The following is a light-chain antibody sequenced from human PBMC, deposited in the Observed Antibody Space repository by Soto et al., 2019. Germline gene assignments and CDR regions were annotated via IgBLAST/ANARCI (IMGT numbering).Light chain of an antibody. CDR1: SSNIGINY. J-gene: IGLJ3*02. CDR2: RNN. Sequence: QSALTQPPSASGTPGQRVTISCSGSSSNIGINYVYWYQHVPGTAPKLLIFRNNERPSGVPDRFSGSKSGTSVSLAISGLRSEDEADYFCAAWDNGLSGWVFGGGTKVTVL. V-gene: IGLV1-47*01. CDR3: AAWDNGLSGWV.